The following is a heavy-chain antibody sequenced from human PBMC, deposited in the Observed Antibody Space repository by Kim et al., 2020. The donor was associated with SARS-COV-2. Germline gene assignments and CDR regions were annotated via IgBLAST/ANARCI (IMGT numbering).Heavy chain of an antibody. CDR3: AKIISGGSYLASLIYGMDV. CDR2: ISGSGGST. D-gene: IGHD1-26*01. Sequence: GGSLRLSCAASGFTFSSYAMSWVRQAPGKGLEWVSAISGSGGSTYYADSVKGRFTISRDNSKNTLYLQMNSLRAEDTAVYYCAKIISGGSYLASLIYGMDVWGQGTTVTVSS. CDR1: GFTFSSYA. V-gene: IGHV3-23*01. J-gene: IGHJ6*02.